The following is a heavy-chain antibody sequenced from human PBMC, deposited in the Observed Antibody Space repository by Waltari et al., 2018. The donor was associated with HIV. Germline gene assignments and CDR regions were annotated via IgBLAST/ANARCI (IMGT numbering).Heavy chain of an antibody. V-gene: IGHV1-24*01. D-gene: IGHD3-10*01. CDR1: GYTLTELS. J-gene: IGHJ6*02. Sequence: QVKLVQSGAEVKKPGASVKVSCKVSGYTLTELSMHWVRQAPGKGLEWMGNFDPEDDETIYAQKFQGRITMTKDTSSDTAYMELSSLTSGDTAVYYCATDFSGMVRAYSYYSLDVWGQGTTVTVSS. CDR3: ATDFSGMVRAYSYYSLDV. CDR2: FDPEDDET.